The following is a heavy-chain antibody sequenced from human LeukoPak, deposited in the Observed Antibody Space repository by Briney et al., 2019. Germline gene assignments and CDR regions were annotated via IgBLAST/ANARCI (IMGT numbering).Heavy chain of an antibody. CDR2: INSDGSNT. J-gene: IGHJ4*02. V-gene: IGHV3-74*01. CDR1: GLTVTNYW. CDR3: AGGLSDYYYTVGY. Sequence: GGSLRLSCTTSGLTVTNYWMPWVRHAPGKGLVWVSRINSDGSNTNYAGSVKGRFTISRDNARNTLYLQMNSLRAEDTAVYYCAGGLSDYYYTVGYWGQGTLVTVSS. D-gene: IGHD3-22*01.